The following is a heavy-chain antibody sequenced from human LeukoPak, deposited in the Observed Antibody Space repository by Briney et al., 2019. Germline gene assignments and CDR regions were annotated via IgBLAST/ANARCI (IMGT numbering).Heavy chain of an antibody. D-gene: IGHD2-2*01. Sequence: GGSLRLSCAVSGFTFSDYWVTWVRQTPGKGLEFVANINQDGSVKNYVGSVKGRFTISRHNAKNSLYLQMSSLRVDDTAIYYCARDPGFSSFDYWGQGALVTVSS. J-gene: IGHJ4*02. V-gene: IGHV3-7*01. CDR2: INQDGSVK. CDR3: ARDPGFSSFDY. CDR1: GFTFSDYW.